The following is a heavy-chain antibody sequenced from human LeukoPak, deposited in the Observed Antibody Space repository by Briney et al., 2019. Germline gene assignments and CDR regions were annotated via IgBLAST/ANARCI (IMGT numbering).Heavy chain of an antibody. CDR2: IYYSGST. CDR3: ARRDFWSGYIDY. V-gene: IGHV4-39*01. CDR1: GGSISSSSYY. J-gene: IGHJ4*02. Sequence: SETLSLTCTVSGGSISSSSYYWGWTRQPPGKGQEWIGSIYYSGSTYYNPSLKSRVTISVDTSKNQFSLKLSSVTAADTAVYYCARRDFWSGYIDYWGQGTLVTVSS. D-gene: IGHD3-3*01.